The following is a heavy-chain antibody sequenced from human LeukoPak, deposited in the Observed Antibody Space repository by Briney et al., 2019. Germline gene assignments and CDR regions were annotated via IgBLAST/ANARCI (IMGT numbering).Heavy chain of an antibody. J-gene: IGHJ4*02. CDR3: AKTKDDSSGYYDY. CDR1: GFTFSSYA. Sequence: GGSLRLSCAASGFTFSSYAMSWVRQAPGKGLEWVSAISGSGGSTYYADSVKGRFTISRDNSKNTLYPQMNSLRAEDTAVYYCAKTKDDSSGYYDYWGQGTLVTVSS. D-gene: IGHD3-22*01. V-gene: IGHV3-23*01. CDR2: ISGSGGST.